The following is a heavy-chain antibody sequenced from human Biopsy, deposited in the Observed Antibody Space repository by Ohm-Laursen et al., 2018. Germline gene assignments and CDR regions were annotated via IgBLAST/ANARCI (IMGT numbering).Heavy chain of an antibody. V-gene: IGHV4-59*08. D-gene: IGHD2-15*01. J-gene: IGHJ4*02. CDR2: ISSSGNT. CDR3: ARRGSGGRSFDY. Sequence: SDTLSLTCTASGDSINSSYWSWIRQPPGKGLEWIGFISSSGNTNYNPSLKSRVTISVDTSKNQISLKLGSVTVADTAVFYCARRGSGGRSFDYWGQGSLVTVSS. CDR1: GDSINSSY.